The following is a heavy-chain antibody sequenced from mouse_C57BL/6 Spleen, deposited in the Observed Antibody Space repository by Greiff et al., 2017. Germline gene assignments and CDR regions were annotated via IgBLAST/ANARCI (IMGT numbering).Heavy chain of an antibody. CDR2: IDPGDGAT. CDR3: ARGAIYYDYDSFAY. D-gene: IGHD2-4*01. Sequence: EVQLQQSGAELVKPGASVKLSCTASGFNFKDYYMHWVKQRPEQGLEWIGWIDPGDGATKYAAKFQGKATITADTSSNTAYLQLSSLTSEDTAVYYGARGAIYYDYDSFAYWGQGTLLTVSA. V-gene: IGHV14-2*01. J-gene: IGHJ3*01. CDR1: GFNFKDYY.